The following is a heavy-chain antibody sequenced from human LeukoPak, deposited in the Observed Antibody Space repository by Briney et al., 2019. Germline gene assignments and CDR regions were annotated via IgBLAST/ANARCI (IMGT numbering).Heavy chain of an antibody. CDR1: GYNFTNYG. V-gene: IGHV1-18*01. CDR2: ISGYNGNT. CDR3: ARAGRLKSGSNIY. Sequence: ASVKVSCRGFGYNFTNYGISWVRQAPGQRLEWMGWISGYNGNTDYAQKFQARVTMTTDTSTSTGYLEFRSLRSDDTAVYYCARAGRLKSGSNIYWGRGTLVTVSS. J-gene: IGHJ4*02. D-gene: IGHD1-26*01.